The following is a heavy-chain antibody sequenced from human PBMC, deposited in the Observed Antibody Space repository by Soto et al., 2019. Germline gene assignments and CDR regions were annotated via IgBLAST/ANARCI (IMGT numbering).Heavy chain of an antibody. CDR2: IYSSGST. J-gene: IGHJ4*02. CDR1: GGSISSHY. Sequence: SETLSLTCTVSGGSISSHYWSWIRQPPGKGLEWIGYIYSSGSTNYNPSLKSRVTISIDTSKNQFSLKLSSVTAADAAVYYCARVPAYWGQGTLVTVSS. V-gene: IGHV4-59*11. CDR3: ARVPAY.